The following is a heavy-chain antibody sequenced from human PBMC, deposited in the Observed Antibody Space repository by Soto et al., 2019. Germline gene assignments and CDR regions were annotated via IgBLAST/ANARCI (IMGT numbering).Heavy chain of an antibody. CDR1: GYTFTSYA. D-gene: IGHD3-3*01. CDR3: ARGNDFWSGYYTGSDYYYYYGMDV. J-gene: IGHJ6*02. Sequence: SVKVSCKASGYTFTSYAMHWVRQAPGQGLEWMGGIIPIFGTANYAQKFQGRVTITADESTSTAYMELSSLRSEDTAVYYCARGNDFWSGYYTGSDYYYYYGMDVWGQGTTVTVSS. CDR2: IIPIFGTA. V-gene: IGHV1-69*13.